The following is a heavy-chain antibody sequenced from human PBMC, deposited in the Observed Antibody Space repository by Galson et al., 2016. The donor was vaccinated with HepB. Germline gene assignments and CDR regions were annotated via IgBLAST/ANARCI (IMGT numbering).Heavy chain of an antibody. Sequence: TFTGYFIHWVRQAPGQGLEWMGWINANSGGTNYARKFQGRVTMTRDTSISTAYMELSRLRSDDTAVYYCARPPYGGNDYWGQGTLVTVSS. CDR2: INANSGGT. J-gene: IGHJ4*02. CDR1: TFTGYF. V-gene: IGHV1-2*02. D-gene: IGHD4-23*01. CDR3: ARPPYGGNDY.